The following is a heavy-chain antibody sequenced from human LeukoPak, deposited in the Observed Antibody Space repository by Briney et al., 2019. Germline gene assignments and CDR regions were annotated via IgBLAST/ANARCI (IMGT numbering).Heavy chain of an antibody. J-gene: IGHJ4*02. V-gene: IGHV3-30*02. D-gene: IGHD3-22*01. CDR1: GFRLTTYG. CDR2: IPFDGSGE. Sequence: PGGSLRLSCEVSGFRLTTYGTHWVRQAPGKGLEWVAYIPFDGSGEYYVDSVKGRFSISRDNSKNTLYLQMNSLRAEDTAVYYCARDYHYYDSSGYYTVDYWGQGTLVTVSS. CDR3: ARDYHYYDSSGYYTVDY.